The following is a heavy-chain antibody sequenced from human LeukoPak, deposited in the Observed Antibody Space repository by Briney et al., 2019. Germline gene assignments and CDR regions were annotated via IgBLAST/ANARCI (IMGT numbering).Heavy chain of an antibody. V-gene: IGHV3-30*04. CDR1: GFTFSSYA. CDR2: ISYDGSNK. Sequence: PGGSLRLSCAASGFTFSSYAMHWVRQAPGKGLEWMSVISYDGSNKYFADSVKGRFTISRDNSKNTLYLQMNSLRSEDTAMYYCANDPRGIFHASDIWGQGTMVTVSS. J-gene: IGHJ3*02. D-gene: IGHD2/OR15-2a*01. CDR3: ANDPRGIFHASDI.